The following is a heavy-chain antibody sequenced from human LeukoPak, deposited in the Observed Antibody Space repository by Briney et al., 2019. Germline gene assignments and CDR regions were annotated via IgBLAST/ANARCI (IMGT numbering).Heavy chain of an antibody. Sequence: SETLSLTCTVSGGSIITSNYYWDWIRQPPGKGLEWIGNIYYSGNIHYNPSLKSRVTISVDTSKNQFYLKLSSVTAVDTAVYYCARRLIAVASGWFDPWGQGTLVTVSS. CDR3: ARRLIAVASGWFDP. J-gene: IGHJ5*02. CDR2: IYYSGNI. CDR1: GGSIITSNYY. D-gene: IGHD6-19*01. V-gene: IGHV4-39*07.